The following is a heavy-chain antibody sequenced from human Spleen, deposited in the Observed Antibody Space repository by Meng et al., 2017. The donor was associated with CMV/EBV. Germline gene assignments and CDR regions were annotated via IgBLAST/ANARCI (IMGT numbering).Heavy chain of an antibody. CDR1: GYTFTSYG. CDR3: AIGGSDCTSTSCSSADY. V-gene: IGHV1-18*01. Sequence: ASVKVSCKASGYTFTSYGISWVRQAPGQGLEWMGWISAYNGNTNYAQKLQGRVTMTTDTSTSTAYMELRSLRSDDTAVYYCAIGGSDCTSTSCSSADYWGQGTLVTVSS. J-gene: IGHJ4*02. CDR2: ISAYNGNT. D-gene: IGHD2-2*01.